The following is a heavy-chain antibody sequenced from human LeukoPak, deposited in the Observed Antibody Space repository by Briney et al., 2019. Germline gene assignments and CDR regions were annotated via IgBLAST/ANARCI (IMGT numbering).Heavy chain of an antibody. D-gene: IGHD2-8*01. CDR1: GGTFSSYA. CDR3: AREGYCTNGVCYTGENYYYGMDV. V-gene: IGHV1-69*04. CDR2: IIPILGIA. Sequence: SVKVSCKASGGTFSSYAISWVRQAPGQGLEWMGRIIPILGIANYAQRFQGRVTITADKSTSTAYMELSSLRSEDTAVYYCAREGYCTNGVCYTGENYYYGMDVWGQGTTVTVSS. J-gene: IGHJ6*02.